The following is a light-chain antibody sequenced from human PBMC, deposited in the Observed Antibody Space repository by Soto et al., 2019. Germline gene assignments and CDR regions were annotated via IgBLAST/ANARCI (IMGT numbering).Light chain of an antibody. CDR3: QQYNSYSYT. CDR2: RAS. CDR1: QTISSW. Sequence: DIQLTQSPSTLSGSVGDRVTLTCRASQTISSWLAWYQQKPGEAPKLLIYRASSLESGVPSRFSGSGSGTEFTLTISSLQPDDFATYYCQQYNSYSYTFGQGTRLEI. J-gene: IGKJ5*01. V-gene: IGKV1-5*03.